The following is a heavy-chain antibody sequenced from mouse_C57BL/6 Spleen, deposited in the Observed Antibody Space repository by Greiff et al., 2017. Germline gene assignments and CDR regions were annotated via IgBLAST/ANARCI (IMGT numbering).Heavy chain of an antibody. Sequence: VQLQQSGAELVRPGASVKLSCTASGFNIKDDYMHWVQQRPEQGLEWIGWIDPENGDTEYASKFQGKATITADTSSNTAYLQLSSLTSEDTAVYYCTRGGYSNVYWGQGTTLTVSS. D-gene: IGHD2-5*01. CDR1: GFNIKDDY. J-gene: IGHJ2*01. CDR3: TRGGYSNVY. CDR2: IDPENGDT. V-gene: IGHV14-4*01.